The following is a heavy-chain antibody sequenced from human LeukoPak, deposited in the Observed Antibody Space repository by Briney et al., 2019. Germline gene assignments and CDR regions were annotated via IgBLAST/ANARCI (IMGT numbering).Heavy chain of an antibody. CDR2: INHSGST. CDR3: ARGRTGGIDY. CDR1: GGSFSGYY. D-gene: IGHD3/OR15-3a*01. J-gene: IGHJ4*02. Sequence: SETLSLTCAVYGGSFSGYYWSWIRQPPRKGLEWIGEINHSGSTNYNPSLKSRVTISVDTSKNQFSLKLSSVTAADTAVYYCARGRTGGIDYWGQGTLVTVSS. V-gene: IGHV4-34*01.